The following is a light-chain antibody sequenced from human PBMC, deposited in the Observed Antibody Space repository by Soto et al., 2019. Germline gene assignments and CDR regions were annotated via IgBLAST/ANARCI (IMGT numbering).Light chain of an antibody. J-gene: IGKJ2*01. CDR3: QQYGTAPVT. CDR2: DAS. CDR1: QSVSSSN. Sequence: EVVLTQSPGTLSLSPGEGATLSCRASQSVSSSNLAWYQQKPGQAPRLLIYDASIRASGIPDRFSGSGSGTDFTLTISSLEPEDFAVYYCQQYGTAPVTFGQGTKLEMK. V-gene: IGKV3-20*01.